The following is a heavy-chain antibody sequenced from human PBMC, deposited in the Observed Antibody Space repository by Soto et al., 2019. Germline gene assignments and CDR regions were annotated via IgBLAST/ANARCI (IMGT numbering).Heavy chain of an antibody. D-gene: IGHD5-18*01. CDR1: GFTFGDYA. V-gene: IGHV3-49*04. J-gene: IGHJ4*02. Sequence: GSLRLSCTASGFTFGDYAMSWVRQAPGEGLEWVGFIRSKAYGGTTEYAASVKGRFTISRDDSKSIAYLQMNSLKTEDTAVYYCTSSGYSYGPLDYWGQGTLVTVSS. CDR2: IRSKAYGGTT. CDR3: TSSGYSYGPLDY.